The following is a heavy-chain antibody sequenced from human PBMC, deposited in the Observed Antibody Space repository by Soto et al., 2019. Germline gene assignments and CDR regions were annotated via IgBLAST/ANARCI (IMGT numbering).Heavy chain of an antibody. D-gene: IGHD3-22*01. CDR1: GFTFSDFY. CDR3: ARDQLYYNDISGYYNRPNY. CDR2: ISNSGGFT. Sequence: PGGSLRLSCAASGFTFSDFYMTWIRQAPGKGLEWVSYISNSGGFTNYADSVRGRFTISRDNAKNSLYLQMNSLRADDTAVYYCARDQLYYNDISGYYNRPNYWGQGTLVTVSS. V-gene: IGHV3-11*05. J-gene: IGHJ4*02.